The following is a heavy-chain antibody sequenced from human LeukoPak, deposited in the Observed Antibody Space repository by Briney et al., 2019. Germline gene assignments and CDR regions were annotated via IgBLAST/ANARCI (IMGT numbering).Heavy chain of an antibody. V-gene: IGHV4-34*01. CDR3: ARDPGERATGFDY. Sequence: SETLSLTCAVYGGSFSGYYWSWIRQPPGKGLEWIGEINHSGSTNYNPSLKGRVTISVDTSKNQFSLKLSSVTAADTAVYYCARDPGERATGFDYWGQGTLVTVSS. J-gene: IGHJ4*02. CDR2: INHSGST. D-gene: IGHD1-26*01. CDR1: GGSFSGYY.